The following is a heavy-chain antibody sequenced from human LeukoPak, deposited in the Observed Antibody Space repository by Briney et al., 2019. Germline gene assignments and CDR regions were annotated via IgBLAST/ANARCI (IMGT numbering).Heavy chain of an antibody. V-gene: IGHV3-74*01. D-gene: IGHD1-26*01. CDR3: ARPKESMGATGYFNY. J-gene: IGHJ4*02. Sequence: GGSLRLSCAASGFTFSSNWMHWVRQAPGKGLVWVSRINEDGSTTNYADSVKGRFTISRDDSKNTLYLQMNSLKPEDTAVYYCARPKESMGATGYFNYWGQGTLVTVSS. CDR2: INEDGSTT. CDR1: GFTFSSNW.